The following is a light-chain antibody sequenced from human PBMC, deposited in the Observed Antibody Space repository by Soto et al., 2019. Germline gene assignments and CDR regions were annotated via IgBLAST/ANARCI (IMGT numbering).Light chain of an antibody. CDR3: RQRADWPPFT. CDR2: DAS. CDR1: ETVNDN. J-gene: IGKJ2*01. Sequence: EIVLTQSPASLSLSPGERATFSCRASETVNDNLAWYHQKAGQPPRVVIYDASTRATGLPDRFTGRGGGTECTRTIDNLEPGDARFYYWRQRADWPPFTVGQGTELE. V-gene: IGKV3-11*01.